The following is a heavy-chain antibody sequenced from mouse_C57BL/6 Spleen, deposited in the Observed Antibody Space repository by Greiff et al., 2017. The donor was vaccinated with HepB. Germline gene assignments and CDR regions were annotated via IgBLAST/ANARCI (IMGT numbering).Heavy chain of an antibody. D-gene: IGHD2-12*01. V-gene: IGHV2-6-1*01. J-gene: IGHJ4*01. Sequence: QVQLQQSGPGLVAPSQRLSITCTVSGFSLTSYGVHWVRQPPGKGLEWLVVIWSDGSTTYNSALKSRLSISKDNSKSQVFLKMNSLQTDDTAMYYCARHDYSTGYYAMDYWGQGTSVTVSS. CDR3: ARHDYSTGYYAMDY. CDR2: IWSDGST. CDR1: GFSLTSYG.